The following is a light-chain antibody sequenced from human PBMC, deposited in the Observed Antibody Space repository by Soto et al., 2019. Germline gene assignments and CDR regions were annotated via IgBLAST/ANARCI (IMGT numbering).Light chain of an antibody. CDR1: QSVSNNY. V-gene: IGKV3-20*01. CDR2: GSS. Sequence: EVVLTQSPGTLSLSPGERASLSCRASQSVSNNYLAWYQQKPAQSPKLLIFGSSDRAAGIPDRFSGSGSGTEFTLTISRLEPEDFAGYYCQQYGSSPPYTFGQGTKLEIK. CDR3: QQYGSSPPYT. J-gene: IGKJ2*01.